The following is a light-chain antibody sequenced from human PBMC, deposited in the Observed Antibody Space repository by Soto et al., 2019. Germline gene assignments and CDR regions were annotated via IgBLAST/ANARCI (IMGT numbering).Light chain of an antibody. J-gene: IGKJ1*01. Sequence: DIVLTQSPGTLSLSPGERATLSCRASQSVSSSYLAWYQQKPGQAPRLLIYGSSSRATGIPDRFSGSGSGTDFTLTISRLEPEDFAVYYCQQYGSSPPRTFGQGT. CDR2: GSS. CDR3: QQYGSSPPRT. CDR1: QSVSSSY. V-gene: IGKV3-20*01.